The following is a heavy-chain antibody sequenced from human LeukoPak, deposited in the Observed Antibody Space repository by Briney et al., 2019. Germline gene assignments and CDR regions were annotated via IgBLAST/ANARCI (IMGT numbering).Heavy chain of an antibody. CDR2: INQDGSEK. D-gene: IGHD6-19*01. CDR3: ARDKLGGSMAGSNFDY. CDR1: GFTFSSYS. J-gene: IGHJ4*02. Sequence: GGSLRLSCAASGFTFSSYSMNWVRQAPGKGLEWVANINQDGSEKDYVDSEKGRFTISRDNAKKSLYLQMNSLRAEDTAVYYCARDKLGGSMAGSNFDYWGQGTLVTVSS. V-gene: IGHV3-7*01.